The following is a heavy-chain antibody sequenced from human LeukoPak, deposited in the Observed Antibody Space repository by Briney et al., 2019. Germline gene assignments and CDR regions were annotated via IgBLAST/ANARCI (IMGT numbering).Heavy chain of an antibody. D-gene: IGHD6-13*01. Sequence: SETLSLTCTVSGDSINNFYWSWIRQPAGKGLEWIGRIYTSGSTNYNPSLKSRVAMSVDTSKNQFSLKLSSVTAADTAVYYCARVLDSSSWWEDYYYYMDVWGKGTTVTISS. CDR3: ARVLDSSSWWEDYYYYMDV. V-gene: IGHV4-4*07. CDR2: IYTSGST. J-gene: IGHJ6*03. CDR1: GDSINNFY.